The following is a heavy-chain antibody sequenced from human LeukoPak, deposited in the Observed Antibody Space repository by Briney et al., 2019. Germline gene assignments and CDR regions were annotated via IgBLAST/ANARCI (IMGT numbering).Heavy chain of an antibody. V-gene: IGHV3-30*03. J-gene: IGHJ3*02. D-gene: IGHD3-3*01. CDR3: ARCGYDFWSGYYETVDAFDI. CDR1: GFTFSSYG. Sequence: PGGSLRLSCAAPGFTFSSYGMHWVRQAPGKGLEWVAVISYDGSNKYYADSVKGRFTISRDNSKNTLYLQMNSLRAEDTAVYYCARCGYDFWSGYYETVDAFDIWGQGTMVTVSS. CDR2: ISYDGSNK.